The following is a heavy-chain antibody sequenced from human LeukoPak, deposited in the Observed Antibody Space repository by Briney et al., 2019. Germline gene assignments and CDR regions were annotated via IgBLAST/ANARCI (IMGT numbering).Heavy chain of an antibody. CDR3: ARAHVRSSSGSYNFRFYLDYYYYYMDV. CDR1: GFTFSSYS. V-gene: IGHV3-48*04. Sequence: GGSLRLSCAASGFTFSSYSMNWVRQAPGKGLEWVSYISSSGSTIYYADSVKGRFTISRDNAKNSLYLQMNSLRAEDTAVYYCARAHVRSSSGSYNFRFYLDYYYYYMDVWGKGTTVTISS. CDR2: ISSSGSTI. J-gene: IGHJ6*03. D-gene: IGHD3-10*01.